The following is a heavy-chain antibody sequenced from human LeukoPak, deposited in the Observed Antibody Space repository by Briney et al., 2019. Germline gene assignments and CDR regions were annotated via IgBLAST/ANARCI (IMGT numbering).Heavy chain of an antibody. Sequence: SETLSLTCTVSGGSISSYYWSWIRQPPGKGLEWIGYIYYSGSTNYNPSLKSRVTISVDTSKNQFSLKLSSVTAADTAVYYCARGWYSSSWYNYWGQGTLVTVSS. D-gene: IGHD6-13*01. CDR1: GGSISSYY. V-gene: IGHV4-59*01. CDR3: ARGWYSSSWYNY. CDR2: IYYSGST. J-gene: IGHJ4*02.